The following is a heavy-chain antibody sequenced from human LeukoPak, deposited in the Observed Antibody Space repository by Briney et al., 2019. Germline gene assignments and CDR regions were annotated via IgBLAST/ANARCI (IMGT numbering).Heavy chain of an antibody. D-gene: IGHD3-10*01. CDR3: ATSHPLLWFGESHFDC. V-gene: IGHV7-4-1*02. J-gene: IGHJ4*02. Sequence: GASVKVSCKASGYTFTSYDINWVRQATGQGLEWMGWINTNTGNPTYAQGFTGRFVFSLDTSVSTAYLQISSLKAEDTAVYYCATSHPLLWFGESHFDCWGQGTLVTVSS. CDR1: GYTFTSYD. CDR2: INTNTGNP.